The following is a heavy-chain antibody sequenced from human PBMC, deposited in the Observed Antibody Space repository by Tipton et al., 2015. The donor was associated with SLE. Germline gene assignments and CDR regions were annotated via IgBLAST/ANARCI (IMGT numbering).Heavy chain of an antibody. CDR1: GGSISSHY. V-gene: IGHV4-59*11. Sequence: LRLSCTVSGGSISSHYWSWIRQPPGKGREWIGFIHYSGSTNYNPSLKSRVTISVDRSKSQFSLKLTSVTAADSAVYYCARSSLGETFDIWGQGTMITVSS. CDR2: IHYSGST. D-gene: IGHD2-15*01. J-gene: IGHJ3*02. CDR3: ARSSLGETFDI.